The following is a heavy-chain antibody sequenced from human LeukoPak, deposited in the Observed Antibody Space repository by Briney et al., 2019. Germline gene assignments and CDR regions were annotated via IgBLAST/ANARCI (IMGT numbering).Heavy chain of an antibody. CDR2: MWYDGSNK. CDR1: GFTFSSYG. D-gene: IGHD4-17*01. Sequence: PGRSLRLSCAASGFTFSSYGMHWVRQDPGKGLEWVAVMWYDGSNKYYADSVKGRFTISRDNSKNTLYLQMHSLRAEDTAVYYCARDEVTTPRDWGQGTLVTVSS. J-gene: IGHJ4*02. V-gene: IGHV3-33*01. CDR3: ARDEVTTPRD.